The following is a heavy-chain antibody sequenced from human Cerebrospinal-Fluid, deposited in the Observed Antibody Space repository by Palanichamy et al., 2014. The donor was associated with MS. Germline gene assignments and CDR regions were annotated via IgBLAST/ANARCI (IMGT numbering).Heavy chain of an antibody. Sequence: QVQLQESGPGLVKPSGDPCPSPCTVSGGPISSYYWSWIRQPPGKGLEWIGYIYYSGSTNYNPSLKSRVTISVDTSKNQFSLKLSSVTAADTAFYYCARVRSGWYYFDYWGQGTLLTVSS. CDR2: IYYSGST. CDR3: ARVRSGWYYFDY. J-gene: IGHJ4*02. V-gene: IGHV4-59*01. D-gene: IGHD6-19*01. CDR1: GGPISSYY.